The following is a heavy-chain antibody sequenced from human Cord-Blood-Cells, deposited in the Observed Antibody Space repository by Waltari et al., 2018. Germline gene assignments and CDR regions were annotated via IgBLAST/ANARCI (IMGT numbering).Heavy chain of an antibody. Sequence: QVQLVQSGAEVKKPGASVKVSCKASGYTFTSYDINWVRQATGQGLEWMGWKNPNMGNTGYAQKFQSRVTITRNTSISTAYMELSSRRSEDTAVYYCARGLMLAAAGDFDCWGQGTLVTVSS. V-gene: IGHV1-8*03. CDR2: KNPNMGNT. J-gene: IGHJ4*02. CDR1: GYTFTSYD. D-gene: IGHD6-13*01. CDR3: ARGLMLAAAGDFDC.